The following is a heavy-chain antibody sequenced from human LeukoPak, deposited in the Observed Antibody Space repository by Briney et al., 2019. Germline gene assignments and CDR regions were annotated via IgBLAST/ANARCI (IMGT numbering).Heavy chain of an antibody. CDR1: GYTFTGYY. CDR2: INPNSGGT. CDR3: ARGRMTTVNYNWFDP. V-gene: IGHV1-2*04. Sequence: GASVKVSCKASGYTFTGYYMHWARQAPGQGLEWMGWINPNSGGTNYAQKFQGWVTMTRDTSISTAYMELSRLRSDDTAVYYCARGRMTTVNYNWFDPWGQGTLVTVSS. J-gene: IGHJ5*02. D-gene: IGHD4-17*01.